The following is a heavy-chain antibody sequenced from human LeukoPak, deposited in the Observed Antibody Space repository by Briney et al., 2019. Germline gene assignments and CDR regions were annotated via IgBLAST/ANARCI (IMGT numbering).Heavy chain of an antibody. CDR1: GFTFNSYE. CDR2: ISSSGNTI. CDR3: ARDFPFGPEDYYYYMDV. V-gene: IGHV3-48*03. J-gene: IGHJ6*03. Sequence: GGSLRLSCAASGFTFNSYEMNWVRQAPGKGLEWLSYISSSGNTIYYADSVKGRFTISRDNAKNSLFLQMNSLRAEDTAVYYCARDFPFGPEDYYYYMDVWGKGTTVTVSS. D-gene: IGHD3-10*01.